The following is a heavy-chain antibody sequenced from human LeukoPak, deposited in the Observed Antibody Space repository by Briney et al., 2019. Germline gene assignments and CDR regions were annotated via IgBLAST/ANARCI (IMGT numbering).Heavy chain of an antibody. Sequence: PGGSLRLSCAASGFTFSSYEMNWVRQAPGKGLEWVSYISSSGSTIYYADSVKGRFTISRDNSKNTLYLQMNSLRAEDTAVYYCAKGVRGSGWYFDYWGQGTLVTVSS. CDR1: GFTFSSYE. D-gene: IGHD6-19*01. CDR3: AKGVRGSGWYFDY. CDR2: ISSSGSTI. V-gene: IGHV3-48*03. J-gene: IGHJ4*02.